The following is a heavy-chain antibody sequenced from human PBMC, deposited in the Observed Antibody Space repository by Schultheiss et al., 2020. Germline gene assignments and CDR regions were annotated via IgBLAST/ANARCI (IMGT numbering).Heavy chain of an antibody. CDR1: GYTFTSYD. J-gene: IGHJ4*02. CDR3: ARGLRYCSSTSCRRYYFDY. D-gene: IGHD2-2*01. CDR2: MNPNSGNT. V-gene: IGHV1-8*01. Sequence: ASVKVSCKASGYTFTSYDINWVRQATGQGLEWMGWMNPNSGNTGYAQKFQGRVTMTRNTSISTAYMELSSLRSEDTAVYYCARGLRYCSSTSCRRYYFDYWGKGTLVTVSS.